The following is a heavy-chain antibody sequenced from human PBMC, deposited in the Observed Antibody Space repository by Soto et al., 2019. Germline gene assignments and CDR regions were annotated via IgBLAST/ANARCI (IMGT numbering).Heavy chain of an antibody. V-gene: IGHV3-21*01. D-gene: IGHD6-19*01. CDR3: AREVPPIAVAHFAFDI. CDR2: ISSSSSYI. J-gene: IGHJ3*02. Sequence: PGGSLRLSCAASGFTFSSYSMNWVRQAPGKGLEWVSSISSSSSYIYYADSVKGRFTISRDNAKNSLYLQMNSLRAEDTAVYYCAREVPPIAVAHFAFDIWGQGTMVTVSS. CDR1: GFTFSSYS.